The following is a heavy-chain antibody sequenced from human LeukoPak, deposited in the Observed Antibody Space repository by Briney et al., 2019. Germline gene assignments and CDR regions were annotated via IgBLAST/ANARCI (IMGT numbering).Heavy chain of an antibody. CDR1: GGTFSSYA. CDR2: IIPIFGTA. CDR3: ARESGIVGAPAYFDY. J-gene: IGHJ4*02. Sequence: SVKVSCKASGGTFSSYAISWVRQAPGQGLEWMGGIIPIFGTANYAQKFQGRVTITADESTSTAYMELSSLRSEDTAVYYCARESGIVGAPAYFDYWGQGTLVTVSS. V-gene: IGHV1-69*13. D-gene: IGHD1-26*01.